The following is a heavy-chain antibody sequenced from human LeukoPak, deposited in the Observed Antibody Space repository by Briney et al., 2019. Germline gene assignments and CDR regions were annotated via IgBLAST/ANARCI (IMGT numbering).Heavy chain of an antibody. J-gene: IGHJ4*02. CDR2: VSSDGTYT. D-gene: IGHD6-13*01. Sequence: PGGSLRLSCSASGFTFRNFAIHWVRQAPGKGLEYVSAVSSDGTYTDYADSVKGRFTISRGNSKNTLYLQMSSLRTEDTAVYYCARGGDSSNWYPGYFDYWGQGALVTVSS. CDR1: GFTFRNFA. CDR3: ARGGDSSNWYPGYFDY. V-gene: IGHV3-64D*09.